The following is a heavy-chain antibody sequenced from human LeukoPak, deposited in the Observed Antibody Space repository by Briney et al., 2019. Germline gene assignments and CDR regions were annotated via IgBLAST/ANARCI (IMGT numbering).Heavy chain of an antibody. CDR1: GFTFSSYW. D-gene: IGHD3-16*01. J-gene: IGHJ6*02. CDR2: INSDGSST. V-gene: IGHV3-74*01. Sequence: PGGSLRLSCAASGFTFSSYWMHWVRQAPGKGLVWVSRINSDGSSTSYADSVKGRFTISRDNAKNTLNLQMNSLRAEDTAVYYCASGGSYYGMDVWGQGTTVTVSS. CDR3: ASGGSYYGMDV.